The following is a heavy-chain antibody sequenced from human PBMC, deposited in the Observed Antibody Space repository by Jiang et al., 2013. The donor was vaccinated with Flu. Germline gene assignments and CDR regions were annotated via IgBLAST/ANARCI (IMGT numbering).Heavy chain of an antibody. D-gene: IGHD3-3*01. CDR3: ARDRGHDFWSGYYGAFDI. Sequence: EWWQLYHMMEAINTTQIREGRFTISRDNSKNTLYLQMNSLRAEDTAVYYCARDRGHDFWSGYYGAFDIWGQGTMVTVSS. CDR2: YHMMEAI. J-gene: IGHJ3*02. V-gene: IGHV3-30-3*01.